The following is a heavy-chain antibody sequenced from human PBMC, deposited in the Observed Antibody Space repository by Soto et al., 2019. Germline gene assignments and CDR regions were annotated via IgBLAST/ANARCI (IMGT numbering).Heavy chain of an antibody. D-gene: IGHD5-12*01. CDR1: GFTFSSYA. J-gene: IGHJ4*01. Sequence: GGSLRFSCAPSGFTFSSYAMSWVRQAPGKGLEWVSAISASGATTSYADSVKGRFTISRDNSKNTLYLQMNSLRAEDTALYYCAKDRGSGYTLDYWGHGTLVTVSS. V-gene: IGHV3-23*01. CDR2: ISASGATT. CDR3: AKDRGSGYTLDY.